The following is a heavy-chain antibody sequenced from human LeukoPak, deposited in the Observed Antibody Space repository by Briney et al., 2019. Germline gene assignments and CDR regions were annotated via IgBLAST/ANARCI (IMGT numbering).Heavy chain of an antibody. CDR2: ISGSGGST. J-gene: IGHJ4*02. CDR3: AKGTYIVGATSLIDY. Sequence: GGPLRLSCAASGFTFSSYAMSWVRQAPGKGLEWVSAISGSGGSTYYADSVKGRFTISRDNSKNTLYLQMNSLRAEDTAVYYCAKGTYIVGATSLIDYWGQGTLVTVSS. CDR1: GFTFSSYA. V-gene: IGHV3-23*01. D-gene: IGHD1-26*01.